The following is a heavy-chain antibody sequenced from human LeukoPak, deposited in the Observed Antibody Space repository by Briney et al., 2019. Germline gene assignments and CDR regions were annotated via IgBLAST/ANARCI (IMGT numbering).Heavy chain of an antibody. V-gene: IGHV3-21*01. J-gene: IGHJ4*02. CDR1: EFTFSSYS. CDR2: ISSSSSYI. CDR3: ARRSGSGSPRDY. D-gene: IGHD3-10*01. Sequence: PGGSLRLSCAASEFTFSSYSMNWVRQAPGKGLEWVSSISSSSSYIYYADSVKGRFTISRDNAKNSLYLQMNSLRAEDTAVYYCARRSGSGSPRDYWGQGTLVTVSS.